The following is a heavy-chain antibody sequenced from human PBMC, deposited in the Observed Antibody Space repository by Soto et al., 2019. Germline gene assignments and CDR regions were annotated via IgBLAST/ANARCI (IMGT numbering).Heavy chain of an antibody. Sequence: GGSLRLSCEVSGLTFNTSGMHWVRQAPGKGLEWLAVISYDGATQYYGDTVKGRFTISRDNSKNTLFLHMGRLRAEDTAMYYCARGWGYFDSSGFPYLYAMDVWGQGTTVTVSS. CDR3: ARGWGYFDSSGFPYLYAMDV. D-gene: IGHD3-22*01. CDR1: GLTFNTSG. CDR2: ISYDGATQ. V-gene: IGHV3-30*03. J-gene: IGHJ6*02.